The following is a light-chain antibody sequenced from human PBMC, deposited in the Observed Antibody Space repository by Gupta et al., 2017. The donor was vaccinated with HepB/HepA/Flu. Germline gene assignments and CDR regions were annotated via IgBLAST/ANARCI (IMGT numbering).Light chain of an antibody. V-gene: IGKV4-1*01. CDR3: QQYENSFPRS. CDR1: QSLWYSSTNKIH. Sequence: DIVMTQSQDSLAVSLGERATINCKSSQSLWYSSTNKIHLAWYQQKPGQPPKLLIYWASTREAGVPDRFSDSGSGTDFTLTISSRQAEDVAVYYCQQYENSFPRSFGQGTKLEIK. CDR2: WAS. J-gene: IGKJ2*04.